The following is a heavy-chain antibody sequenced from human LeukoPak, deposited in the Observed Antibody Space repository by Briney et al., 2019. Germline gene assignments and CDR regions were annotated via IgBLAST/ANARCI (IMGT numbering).Heavy chain of an antibody. CDR2: ISGSGGST. CDR3: AKDSGTYYKGFDY. CDR1: GFTFSSYA. V-gene: IGHV3-23*01. J-gene: IGHJ4*02. Sequence: PGGSLRLSCAASGFTFSSYAMSWVRQAPGKGLEWVSTISGSGGSTYYADSVKGRFTISRDNSKNTLYLQMSSLRAEDTAVCYCAKDSGTYYKGFDYWGQGTLVTVSS. D-gene: IGHD1-26*01.